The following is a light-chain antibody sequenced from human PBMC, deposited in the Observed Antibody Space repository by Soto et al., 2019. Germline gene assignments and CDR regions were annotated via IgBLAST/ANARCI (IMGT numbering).Light chain of an antibody. CDR3: SSYAGSNFNV. J-gene: IGLJ1*01. Sequence: QSALTQPPSASGSPGQSVTISCTGTSSDVGGYNFVSWYQQHPGKAPKLIIYDVNKRPSGVPDRVSGSKSGNTASLTVSGLQPDDEADYYCSSYAGSNFNVFGIGTKLTVL. CDR1: SSDVGGYNF. CDR2: DVN. V-gene: IGLV2-8*01.